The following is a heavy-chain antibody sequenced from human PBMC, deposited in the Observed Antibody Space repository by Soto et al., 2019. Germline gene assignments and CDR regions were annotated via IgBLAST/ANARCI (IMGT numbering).Heavy chain of an antibody. Sequence: SETLSLTCTVSGGSITSGGYYWTWIRQHPGKGLEWIGYIQYSGTTYYNPSLKSRVTISVDTSKNQFSLKLRSVTAADTAVYYCARGQPQYYYDRSGSGAIDFWGQGTLVTVSS. CDR1: GGSITSGGYY. CDR2: IQYSGTT. J-gene: IGHJ4*02. V-gene: IGHV4-31*03. CDR3: ARGQPQYYYDRSGSGAIDF. D-gene: IGHD3-22*01.